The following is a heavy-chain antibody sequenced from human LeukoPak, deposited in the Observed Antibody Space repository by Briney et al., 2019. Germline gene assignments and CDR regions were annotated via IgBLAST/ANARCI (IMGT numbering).Heavy chain of an antibody. Sequence: ASVKVSCKASGYTFTSYGISWVRQAPGQGLEWMGWISAYNGNTNYAQKLQGRVTMTTDTSTSTAYMELSSLRSEDTAVYYCARAVTQQLLGEDYYYYYYMDVWGKGTTVTVSS. CDR3: ARAVTQQLLGEDYYYYYYMDV. J-gene: IGHJ6*03. CDR1: GYTFTSYG. CDR2: ISAYNGNT. V-gene: IGHV1-18*01. D-gene: IGHD6-13*01.